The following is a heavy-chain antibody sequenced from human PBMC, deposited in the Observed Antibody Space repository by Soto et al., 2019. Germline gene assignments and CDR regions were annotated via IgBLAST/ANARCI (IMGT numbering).Heavy chain of an antibody. V-gene: IGHV4-34*01. CDR2: INHSGST. D-gene: IGHD2-8*02. J-gene: IGHJ4*02. CDR1: GGSFSDYS. CDR3: ARDKITGLFDY. Sequence: SETLSLTCAVYGGSFSDYSWTWIRQPPGTGLEWIGEINHSGSTNYNPSLKSRVTISVDTSKNQFSLKLTSVTAADTAVYYCARDKITGLFDYWGQGTLVTGSS.